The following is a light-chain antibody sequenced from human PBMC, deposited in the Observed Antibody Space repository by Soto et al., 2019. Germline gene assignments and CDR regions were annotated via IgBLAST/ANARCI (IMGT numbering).Light chain of an antibody. CDR1: QTISTY. CDR3: QQSHGLPYT. J-gene: IGKJ2*01. CDR2: AAS. Sequence: DIQMTQSPSSLSASVGDRVTITCRASQTISTYLNWYQQNPGKAPKLLIYAASSLQSGVPSRFRGSGSGTDFTLTISSLQPEDFATYYCQQSHGLPYTFGQGTKLEIK. V-gene: IGKV1-39*01.